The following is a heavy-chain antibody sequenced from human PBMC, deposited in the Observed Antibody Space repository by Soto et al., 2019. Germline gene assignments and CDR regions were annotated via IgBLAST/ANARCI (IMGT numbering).Heavy chain of an antibody. D-gene: IGHD6-13*01. CDR2: ISSSSSYI. CDR1: GFTFSSYS. J-gene: IGHJ3*02. CDR3: ARGRSAADAFDI. Sequence: GGSLRLSCAASGFTFSSYSMNWVRQAPGKGLEWVSSISSSSSYIYYADSVKGRFTISRDNAKNSLYLQMNSLRAEDTAVYYCARGRSAADAFDIWGQGTMVTVSS. V-gene: IGHV3-21*01.